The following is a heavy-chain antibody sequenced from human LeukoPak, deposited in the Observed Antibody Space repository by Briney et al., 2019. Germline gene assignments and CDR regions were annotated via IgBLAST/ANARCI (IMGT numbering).Heavy chain of an antibody. CDR3: AAGVVGFFDY. CDR2: IYSGGST. CDR1: GFTVSSNH. D-gene: IGHD2-15*01. V-gene: IGHV3-53*04. Sequence: GGSLRLSCAASGFTVSSNHMSWVRQAPGKGLEWVSVIYSGGSTYYADSVKGRFTISRHNSKNTLYLQMNSLRAEDTAVYYCAAGVVGFFDYWGQGTLVTVSS. J-gene: IGHJ4*02.